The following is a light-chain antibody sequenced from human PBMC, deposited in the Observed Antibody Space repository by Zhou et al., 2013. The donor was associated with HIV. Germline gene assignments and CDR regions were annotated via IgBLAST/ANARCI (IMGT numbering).Light chain of an antibody. J-gene: IGKJ1*01. CDR1: QSLLHSNGYKY. V-gene: IGKV2-28*01. CDR2: LGS. Sequence: DVVMTQSPLSLPVTPGEPASISCRSSQSLLHSNGYKYLDWYLQKPGQAPQLLIYLGSNRASGVPDRFSGSGSGTDFTLKISRVEAEDVGVYYCMQALQRGTFGQGTKVEIK. CDR3: MQALQRGT.